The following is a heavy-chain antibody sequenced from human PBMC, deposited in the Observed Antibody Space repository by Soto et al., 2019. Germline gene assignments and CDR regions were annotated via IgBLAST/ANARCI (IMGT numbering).Heavy chain of an antibody. V-gene: IGHV4-59*01. Sequence: SETLSLTCTVSGGSISSYYWSWIRQPPGKGLEWIGYIYYSGSTNYNPSLKSRVTISVDTSKNQFSLKLSSVTAADTAVYYCAREATMVRGVNNYYYGMDVWGQGTTVTVSS. CDR3: AREATMVRGVNNYYYGMDV. J-gene: IGHJ6*02. CDR2: IYYSGST. CDR1: GGSISSYY. D-gene: IGHD3-10*01.